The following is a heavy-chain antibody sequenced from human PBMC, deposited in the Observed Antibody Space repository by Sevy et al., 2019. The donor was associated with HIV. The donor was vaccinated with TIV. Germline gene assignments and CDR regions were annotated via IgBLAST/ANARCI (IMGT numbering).Heavy chain of an antibody. CDR2: IFYDGSDE. CDR1: GFTFSSYG. V-gene: IGHV3-30*02. CDR3: ASDILTGSDY. J-gene: IGHJ4*02. D-gene: IGHD3-9*01. Sequence: GGSLRLSCAASGFTFSSYGMHWVRHAPGKGLEWVAFIFYDGSDEYYADSVNGRFTISRDNSKNTLYLQMNSLRAADTAVYYCASDILTGSDYWGQGTLVTVSS.